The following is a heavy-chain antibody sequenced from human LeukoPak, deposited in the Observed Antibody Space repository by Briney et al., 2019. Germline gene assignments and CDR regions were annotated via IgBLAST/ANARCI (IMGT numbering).Heavy chain of an antibody. CDR1: GYTFTSYG. D-gene: IGHD4-17*01. CDR3: ARDLRSYGDYVFPPWGHFDY. CDR2: ISAYNGNT. J-gene: IGHJ4*02. V-gene: IGHV1-18*01. Sequence: ASVKVSCTASGYTFTSYGISWVRQAPGQGLEWMGWISAYNGNTNYAQKLQGRVTMTTDTSTSTAYMELRSLRSDDTAVYYCARDLRSYGDYVFPPWGHFDYWGQGTLVTVSS.